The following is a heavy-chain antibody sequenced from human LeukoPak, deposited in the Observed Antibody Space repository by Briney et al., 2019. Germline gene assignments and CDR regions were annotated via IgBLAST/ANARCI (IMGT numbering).Heavy chain of an antibody. CDR2: IYSGDSHT. Sequence: GESLKISCKGSGYSFTYWIGWVRQMPGKGLEWMGIIYSGDSHTKYSPFFQGRVIISADKSISTAYLQWSSLEASDTAMYYCASARHGDYVWDYWGQGTLVTVSS. J-gene: IGHJ4*02. V-gene: IGHV5-51*01. CDR1: GYSFTYW. D-gene: IGHD4-17*01. CDR3: ASARHGDYVWDY.